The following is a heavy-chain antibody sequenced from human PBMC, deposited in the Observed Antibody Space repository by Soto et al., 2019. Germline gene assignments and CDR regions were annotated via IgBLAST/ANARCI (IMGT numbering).Heavy chain of an antibody. CDR1: GFTYGNYG. CDR3: AKGGGSARDFDY. V-gene: IGHV3-30*18. D-gene: IGHD1-26*01. CDR2: TSYDGNNK. Sequence: GSLRLSCTGSGFTYGNYGMHWVRQAPGKGLEWVASTSYDGNNKYYADSLKGRFTISRDNSKKMVYLQMTSLGPEDTAVYYCAKGGGSARDFDYWGQGALVTVSS. J-gene: IGHJ4*02.